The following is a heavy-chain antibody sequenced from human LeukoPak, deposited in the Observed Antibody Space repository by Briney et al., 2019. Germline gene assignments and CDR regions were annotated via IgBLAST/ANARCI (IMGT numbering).Heavy chain of an antibody. CDR3: ISDSEGRSGGDY. Sequence: GGFLRLSWVAPGYKFSNYWMHWVRQVTGKGLVWVSRINRDGGITTYADSVKGRFTISRDNAKNMLYLQLNSLRAEDTAVYYCISDSEGRSGGDYWGQGTLVTVSS. D-gene: IGHD3-10*01. CDR2: INRDGGIT. V-gene: IGHV3-74*03. J-gene: IGHJ4*02. CDR1: GYKFSNYW.